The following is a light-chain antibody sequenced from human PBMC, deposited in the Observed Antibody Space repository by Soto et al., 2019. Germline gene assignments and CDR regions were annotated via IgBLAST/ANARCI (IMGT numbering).Light chain of an antibody. CDR2: NNN. CDR1: SSNVGRND. J-gene: IGLJ3*02. V-gene: IGLV1-44*01. CDR3: AAWDDSLNGVWV. Sequence: QSVLTQPPSASGTPGQSITISCSGSSSNVGRNDENWYQQLPAMAPKLLISNNNQPTWVPDRYSGSKSGTSACLAISGLHSEDEAEYVCAAWDDSLNGVWVFGGGTKLTVL.